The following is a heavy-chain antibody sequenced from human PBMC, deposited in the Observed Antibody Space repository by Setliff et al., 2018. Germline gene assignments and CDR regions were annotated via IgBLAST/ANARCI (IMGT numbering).Heavy chain of an antibody. J-gene: IGHJ4*02. Sequence: SETLSLTCTVSGGSISSYYWSWIRQPAGKGLEWIGHIYIGGSANYNPSPKSRVSISIDTSKNQFSLKVSSVTAADTAVYYCAGEPNNSYYGDFHYWGQGTLVTVSS. CDR2: IYIGGSA. V-gene: IGHV4-4*07. D-gene: IGHD2-2*01. CDR1: GGSISSYY. CDR3: AGEPNNSYYGDFHY.